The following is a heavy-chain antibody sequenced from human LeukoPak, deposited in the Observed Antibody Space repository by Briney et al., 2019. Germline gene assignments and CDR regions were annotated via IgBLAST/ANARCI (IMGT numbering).Heavy chain of an antibody. J-gene: IGHJ4*02. D-gene: IGHD6-6*01. CDR3: ARHRGSSSSYYFDY. CDR2: IYTGDSDT. Sequence: GESLKISCKGSGYSSTSYWSGWVRQKPGKGLEWMGIIYTGDSDTRYSPSFQGQVTISADNSISTAYLQRSNLKASDTAMYYCARHRGSSSSYYFDYWGQGTLVTVSS. V-gene: IGHV5-51*01. CDR1: GYSSTSYW.